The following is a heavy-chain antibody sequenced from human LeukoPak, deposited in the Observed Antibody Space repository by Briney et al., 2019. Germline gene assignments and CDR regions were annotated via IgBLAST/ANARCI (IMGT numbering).Heavy chain of an antibody. CDR3: VRGGRIAMVRGNWFDP. J-gene: IGHJ5*02. CDR2: ISSTSIYT. D-gene: IGHD3-10*01. Sequence: SGGSLRLSCAASGFTFSDYYMNWIRQAPGKGLEWVSYISSTSIYTDYTDSVKGRFTISRDNAKNSLYLQMNSLRAEDTAVYYCVRGGRIAMVRGNWFDPWGQGTLVTVSS. V-gene: IGHV3-11*06. CDR1: GFTFSDYY.